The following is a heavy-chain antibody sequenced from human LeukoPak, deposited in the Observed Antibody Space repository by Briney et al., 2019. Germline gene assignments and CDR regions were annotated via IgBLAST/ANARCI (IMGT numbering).Heavy chain of an antibody. V-gene: IGHV3-48*02. CDR1: GFTFSSYS. J-gene: IGHJ6*02. D-gene: IGHD4-11*01. CDR3: ARDSNYYYYYGMDV. Sequence: GGSLRLSCAASGFTFSSYSMNWVRQAPGKGLEWVSYISSSSSTIYYVDSVKGRFTISRDNAKNSLYLQMNSLRDEDTAVYYCARDSNYYYYYGMDVWGQGTTVTVSS. CDR2: ISSSSSTI.